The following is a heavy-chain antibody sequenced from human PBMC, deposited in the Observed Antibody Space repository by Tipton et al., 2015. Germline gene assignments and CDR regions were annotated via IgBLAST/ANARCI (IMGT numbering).Heavy chain of an antibody. D-gene: IGHD5-18*01. Sequence: SLRLSCSASGFTFSNYALHWVRQAPGKGLEYVSAISSSGTTTFYADSVKGRFNISRDNSKNSLYLQMNSLRAEDTAFYYCAKGGYSYGEVGYWGQGTLVTVSS. J-gene: IGHJ4*02. CDR3: AKGGYSYGEVGY. V-gene: IGHV3-64*04. CDR1: GFTFSNYA. CDR2: ISSSGTTT.